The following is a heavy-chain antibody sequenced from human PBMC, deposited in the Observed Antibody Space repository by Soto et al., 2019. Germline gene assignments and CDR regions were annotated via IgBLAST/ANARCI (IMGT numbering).Heavy chain of an antibody. Sequence: ASVKVSCKASGFTFTSSAVQWVRQARGQRLEWIGWIVVGSGNTNYAQKFQERVTITRDMSTSTAYMELSSLRSEDTAVYYCAAVDYDFWSGYLSMDVWRQGTTVTVSS. CDR3: AAVDYDFWSGYLSMDV. CDR1: GFTFTSSA. D-gene: IGHD3-3*01. V-gene: IGHV1-58*01. CDR2: IVVGSGNT. J-gene: IGHJ6*02.